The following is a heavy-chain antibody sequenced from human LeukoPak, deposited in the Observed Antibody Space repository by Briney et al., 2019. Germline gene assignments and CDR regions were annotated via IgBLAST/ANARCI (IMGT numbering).Heavy chain of an antibody. Sequence: PSETLSLTCAVYGGSFSGYYWSWIRQAPGKGLEWIGEINHSGSTNYNPSLKSRVTISVDTSKNQFSLKLSSVTAADTAVYYCARRSAVRGVTPFDYWGQGTLVTVSS. CDR2: INHSGST. V-gene: IGHV4-34*01. D-gene: IGHD3-10*01. CDR1: GGSFSGYY. J-gene: IGHJ4*02. CDR3: ARRSAVRGVTPFDY.